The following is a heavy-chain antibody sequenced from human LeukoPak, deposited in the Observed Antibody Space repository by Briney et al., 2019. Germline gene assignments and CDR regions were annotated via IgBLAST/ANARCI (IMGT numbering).Heavy chain of an antibody. CDR2: IKQDGSEK. D-gene: IGHD3-3*01. CDR3: AREGYYDFWSGHFDY. Sequence: GGSLRLSCAASGFTFSSYWMSWVRQAPGKGLEWVANIKQDGSEKYYVDSVKGRFTISRDNAKNSLYLQMNSLRAEDTAVYYCAREGYYDFWSGHFDYWGQGTLVTVSS. J-gene: IGHJ4*02. CDR1: GFTFSSYW. V-gene: IGHV3-7*01.